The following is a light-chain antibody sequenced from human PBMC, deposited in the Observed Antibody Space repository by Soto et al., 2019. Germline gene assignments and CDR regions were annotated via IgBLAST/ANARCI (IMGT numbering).Light chain of an antibody. Sequence: VLTQPASVSGSPGQSITISCTGTNIDVGGYNYVSWYQQHPGKAPRLIISDVSNRPSGVSNRFSGSKSGNTASLTISGLQAEDEADYYCNSYRSTSARYVLGTGTKVTVL. CDR2: DVS. V-gene: IGLV2-14*01. CDR1: NIDVGGYNY. J-gene: IGLJ1*01. CDR3: NSYRSTSARYV.